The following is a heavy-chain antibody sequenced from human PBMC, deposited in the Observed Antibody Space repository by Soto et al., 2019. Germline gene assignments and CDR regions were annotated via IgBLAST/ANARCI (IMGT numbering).Heavy chain of an antibody. CDR2: IIPIFGTA. CDR1: GGTFSSYA. D-gene: IGHD3-22*01. J-gene: IGHJ4*02. V-gene: IGHV1-69*01. CDR3: ARALYYDSSGYYYRSFDY. Sequence: QVQLVQSGAEVKKPGSSVKVSCKASGGTFSSYAISWVRQAPGQGLEWMGGIIPIFGTANYAQKFQGRVTITADESTSTAYMELSSLRSEDTAVYYCARALYYDSSGYYYRSFDYWGQGTLVTVSS.